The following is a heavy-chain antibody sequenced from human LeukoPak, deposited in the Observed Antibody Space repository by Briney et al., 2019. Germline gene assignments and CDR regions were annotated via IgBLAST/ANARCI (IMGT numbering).Heavy chain of an antibody. CDR2: INQGGSDK. V-gene: IGHV3-7*01. CDR3: TRDRSRAEDD. CDR1: GFTFSGHW. J-gene: IGHJ4*02. D-gene: IGHD1-14*01. Sequence: GGSLRLSCAASGFTFSGHWMSWVRQAPGEGLEWVANINQGGSDKYYGDSVKGRFTISRDNANNLLYLQMNSLRGEDTAVYYCTRDRSRAEDDWGQGTLVTVSS.